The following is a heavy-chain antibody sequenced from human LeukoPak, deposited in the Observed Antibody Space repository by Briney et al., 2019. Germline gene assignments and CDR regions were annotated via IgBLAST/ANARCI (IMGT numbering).Heavy chain of an antibody. CDR3: ARDIKLWFGELRYFDY. V-gene: IGHV4-30-4*01. Sequence: SQTLSLTCTVSGGSISSGDYYWSWIRQPPGKGLEWIGYIYYSGSTYYNPSLKSRVTISVDTSKNQFSLKLSSVTAADTAVYYCARDIKLWFGELRYFDYWGQGTLVTVSS. CDR2: IYYSGST. CDR1: GGSISSGDYY. J-gene: IGHJ4*02. D-gene: IGHD3-10*01.